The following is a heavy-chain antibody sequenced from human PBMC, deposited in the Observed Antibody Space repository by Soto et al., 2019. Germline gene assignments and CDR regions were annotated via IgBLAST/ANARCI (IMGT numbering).Heavy chain of an antibody. CDR1: GGSISSGGYS. J-gene: IGHJ4*02. D-gene: IGHD6-13*01. CDR2: IYHSGST. Sequence: QLQLQESGSGLVKPSQTLSLTCAVSGGSISSGGYSWSWIRQPPGKGLEWIGYIYHSGSTYYNPSLKSRVTISVDRSKNQFSLKLSSVTAADTAVYDCASSHAGAHITAAVHWGQGTLVTVSS. V-gene: IGHV4-30-2*01. CDR3: ASSHAGAHITAAVH.